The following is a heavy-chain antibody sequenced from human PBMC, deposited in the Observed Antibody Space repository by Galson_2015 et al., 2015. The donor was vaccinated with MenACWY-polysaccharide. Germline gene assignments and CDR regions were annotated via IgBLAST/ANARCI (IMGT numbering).Heavy chain of an antibody. J-gene: IGHJ4*02. CDR3: TRAVEELNSSPRFDY. CDR1: GFTFGDYA. CDR2: IRSKAYGGTT. V-gene: IGHV3-49*03. Sequence: SLRLSCAASGFTFGDYAMSWFRQAPGKGLEWVGFIRSKAYGGTTEYAASVKGRFTISRDDSKSIAYLQMNSLKTEDTAVYYCTRAVEELNSSPRFDYWGQGTLVTVSS. D-gene: IGHD6-13*01.